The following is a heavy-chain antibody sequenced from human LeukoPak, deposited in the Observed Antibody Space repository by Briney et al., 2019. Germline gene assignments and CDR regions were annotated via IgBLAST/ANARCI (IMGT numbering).Heavy chain of an antibody. CDR2: IKSKTDGGTT. D-gene: IGHD3-10*01. CDR1: GFTFSNAW. V-gene: IGHV3-15*01. Sequence: GGPLRLSCAASGFTFSNAWMSWVRQAPGKGLEWVGRIKSKTDGGTTDYAAPVKGRFTISRDDSKNTLYLQMNSLKTEDTAVYYCTIPITMVRGVITPADYFDYWGQGTLVTVSS. J-gene: IGHJ4*02. CDR3: TIPITMVRGVITPADYFDY.